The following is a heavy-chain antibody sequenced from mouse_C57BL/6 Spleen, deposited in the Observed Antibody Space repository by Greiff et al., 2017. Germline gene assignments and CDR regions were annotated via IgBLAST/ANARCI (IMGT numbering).Heavy chain of an antibody. J-gene: IGHJ2*01. CDR2: FHPYNDDT. Sequence: VQVVESGAELVKPGASVKMSCKASGYTFTTYPIEWMKQNHGKSLEWIGNFHPYNDDTKYNEKFKGKATLTVEKSSSTVYLELSRLTSDDSAVYYCARSTGTRGYFDYWGQGTTLTVSS. D-gene: IGHD4-1*02. CDR1: GYTFTTYP. CDR3: ARSTGTRGYFDY. V-gene: IGHV1-47*01.